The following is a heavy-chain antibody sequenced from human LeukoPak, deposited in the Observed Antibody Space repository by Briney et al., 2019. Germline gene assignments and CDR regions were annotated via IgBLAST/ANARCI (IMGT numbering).Heavy chain of an antibody. CDR2: ISWDGGST. J-gene: IGHJ4*02. CDR1: GFTFDDYA. V-gene: IGHV3-43D*03. D-gene: IGHD3-10*01. Sequence: PGGSLRLSCAASGFTFDDYAMHWVRQAPGKGLEWVSLISWDGGSTYYADSVKGRFTISRDNAKNSLYLQMNSLRAEDTALYYCAKATMVRGVIILFPLDYWGQGTLVTVSS. CDR3: AKATMVRGVIILFPLDY.